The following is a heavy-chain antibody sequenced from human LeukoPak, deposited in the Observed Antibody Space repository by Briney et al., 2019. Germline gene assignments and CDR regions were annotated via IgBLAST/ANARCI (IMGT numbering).Heavy chain of an antibody. J-gene: IGHJ2*01. CDR1: DNSISTYY. V-gene: IGHV4-4*07. CDR2: ISTSGST. Sequence: SETLSLTCTVSDNSISTYYWNWIRQAAGKGLEWIGRISTSGSTNYNPSLKSRLTMSAVTSKNQFSLKLSSVTAADTAVYYCARETSTYYWYFDLRGRGTLVTVSS. CDR3: ARETSTYYWYFDL.